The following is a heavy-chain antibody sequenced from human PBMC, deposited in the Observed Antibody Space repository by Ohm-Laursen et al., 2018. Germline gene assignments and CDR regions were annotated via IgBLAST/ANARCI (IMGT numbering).Heavy chain of an antibody. Sequence: GSSVKVSCKASGYTFTSYDINWVRQATGQGLEWMGWMNPNSGNTGYAQKFQGRVTMTRNTSISTAYMELSSLRSEDTAVYYCATDAFSVTATSPEHWGQGTMVTVSS. CDR1: GYTFTSYD. D-gene: IGHD2-21*02. CDR2: MNPNSGNT. CDR3: ATDAFSVTATSPEH. J-gene: IGHJ3*01. V-gene: IGHV1-8*01.